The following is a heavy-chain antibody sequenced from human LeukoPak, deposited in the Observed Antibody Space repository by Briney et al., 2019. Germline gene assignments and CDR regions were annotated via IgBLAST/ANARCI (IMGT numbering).Heavy chain of an antibody. CDR1: GDSVSSKSAA. J-gene: IGHJ4*02. Sequence: SQTLSLTCAISGDSVSSKSAAWNWIRQSPSRGLEWLGRTHYRSKWYNEYAVSLKGRITINPDTSKNQFSLQLNSVAPEDTAVYYCARTTGHFDYWGQGTLVTVSS. V-gene: IGHV6-1*01. D-gene: IGHD2-8*02. CDR3: ARTTGHFDY. CDR2: THYRSKWYN.